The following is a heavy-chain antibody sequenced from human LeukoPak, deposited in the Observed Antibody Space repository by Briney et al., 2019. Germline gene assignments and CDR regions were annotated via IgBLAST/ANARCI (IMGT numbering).Heavy chain of an antibody. V-gene: IGHV3-21*01. CDR3: AREPRQIAAAKINWFDP. J-gene: IGHJ5*02. D-gene: IGHD6-13*01. Sequence: SGGSLRLSCAASGFTFSSYSMNWVRQAPGKGLEWVSSISSSSSYIYYADSVKGRFTISRDNAKKSLYLQMNSLRAEDTAVYYCAREPRQIAAAKINWFDPWGQGTLVTVSS. CDR1: GFTFSSYS. CDR2: ISSSSSYI.